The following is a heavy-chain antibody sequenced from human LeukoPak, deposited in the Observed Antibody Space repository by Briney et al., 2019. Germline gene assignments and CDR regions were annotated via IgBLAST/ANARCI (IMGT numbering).Heavy chain of an antibody. V-gene: IGHV3-64*01. D-gene: IGHD6-19*01. J-gene: IGHJ4*02. CDR1: GFTFSIYS. Sequence: GGSLRLSCAASGFTFSIYSMHWVRQAPGKGREFVSGISNNGADTYYGNSVKGRFTISRDNAKNSLYLQMNSLRAEDMALYCCAKEGSGSGWYYFDYWGQGTLVTVSS. CDR2: ISNNGADT. CDR3: AKEGSGSGWYYFDY.